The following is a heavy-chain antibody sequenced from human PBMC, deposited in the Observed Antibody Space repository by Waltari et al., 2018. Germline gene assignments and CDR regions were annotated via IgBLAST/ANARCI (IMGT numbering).Heavy chain of an antibody. CDR2: ISGSGGST. D-gene: IGHD2-21*01. Sequence: EVQLLESGGGLVQPGGSLRLSCAASGFTFSSYAMSWVRQAPGKGLEWVSAISGSGGSTYYADSVKGRFTISRDNSKNTLYLQMNSLRAEDTAVYYCARDVPIEVMDPSTGDYWGRGTLVTVSS. CDR1: GFTFSSYA. J-gene: IGHJ4*02. V-gene: IGHV3-23*01. CDR3: ARDVPIEVMDPSTGDY.